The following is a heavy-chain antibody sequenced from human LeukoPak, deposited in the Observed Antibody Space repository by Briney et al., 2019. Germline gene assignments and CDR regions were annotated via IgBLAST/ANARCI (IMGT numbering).Heavy chain of an antibody. J-gene: IGHJ4*02. Sequence: PGGSLRLSCAASGFTFCSYGMHWVRQAPGKGLEWVAFIRYDGSNKYYADSVKGRFTISRDNSKNTLYLQMNSLRAEDTAVYYCAKDLGNWNSEYYFDYWGQGTLVTVSS. CDR1: GFTFCSYG. CDR2: IRYDGSNK. CDR3: AKDLGNWNSEYYFDY. V-gene: IGHV3-30*02. D-gene: IGHD1-7*01.